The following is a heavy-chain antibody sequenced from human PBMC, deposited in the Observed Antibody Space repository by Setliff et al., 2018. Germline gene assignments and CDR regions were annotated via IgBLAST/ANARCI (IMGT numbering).Heavy chain of an antibody. V-gene: IGHV1-69*05. CDR3: AREGVDTRSSTDYRYYMDV. Sequence: SVKVSCKASGGTFSSYGISWVRQAPGQGLEWLGGTIPNFGTTNYAQEFQGGVTIITDESTSTAYMELSSLRFEDTAVYYCAREGVDTRSSTDYRYYMDVWGKGTTVTVSS. D-gene: IGHD5-18*01. CDR2: TIPNFGTT. J-gene: IGHJ6*03. CDR1: GGTFSSYG.